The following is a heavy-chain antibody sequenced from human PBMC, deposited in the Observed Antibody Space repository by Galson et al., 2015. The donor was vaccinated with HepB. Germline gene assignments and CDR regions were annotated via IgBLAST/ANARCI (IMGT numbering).Heavy chain of an antibody. CDR1: GGSISSSSYY. CDR3: ARKTEWTPWYSSSWYENYFDY. V-gene: IGHV4-39*01. J-gene: IGHJ4*02. CDR2: IYYRGST. Sequence: SETLSLTCTVSGGSISSSSYYWGWIRQPPGKGLEWIGSIYYRGSTYYNPSLKSRVTISVDTSKNQFSLKLSSVTATDTAVYYCARKTEWTPWYSSSWYENYFDYWGQGTLVTVSS. D-gene: IGHD6-13*01.